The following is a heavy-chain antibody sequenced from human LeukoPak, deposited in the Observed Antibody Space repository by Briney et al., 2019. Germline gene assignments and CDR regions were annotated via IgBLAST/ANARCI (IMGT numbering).Heavy chain of an antibody. CDR1: GGSISSSN. Sequence: LSLTCAVSGGSISSSNWWSWVRQPPGKGLGWVAVISFDGSNKYYADSVKGRFTISRDNSKNTLYLQMNSLRAEDTAVYYCARVSRDMTSPFDYWGQGTLVTVSS. D-gene: IGHD2-15*01. CDR3: ARVSRDMTSPFDY. J-gene: IGHJ4*02. CDR2: ISFDGSNK. V-gene: IGHV3-30-3*01.